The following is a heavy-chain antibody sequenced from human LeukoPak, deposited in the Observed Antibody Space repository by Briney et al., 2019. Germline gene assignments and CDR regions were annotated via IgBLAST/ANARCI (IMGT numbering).Heavy chain of an antibody. J-gene: IGHJ6*02. Sequence: GGSLRLSCAASGFTFSSYGMHWVRQAPGKGLEWVAVIWYDGSNKYYADSVKGRFTISRDNSKNTLYLQMNSLRAEDTAVYYSARDILSAYCGGDCYPLNAMDAWGQGTTVTVSS. CDR2: IWYDGSNK. CDR3: ARDILSAYCGGDCYPLNAMDA. V-gene: IGHV3-33*01. CDR1: GFTFSSYG. D-gene: IGHD2-21*02.